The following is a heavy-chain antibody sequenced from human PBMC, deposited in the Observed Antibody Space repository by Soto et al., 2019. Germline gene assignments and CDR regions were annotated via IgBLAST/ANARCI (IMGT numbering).Heavy chain of an antibody. D-gene: IGHD7-27*01. J-gene: IGHJ4*02. CDR1: GFSFSISP. CDR2: ISYDGTNK. Sequence: GGSLRLSCAASGFSFSISPMHWIRQAPGKGPEWVALISYDGTNKFYADSVKGRFTTSRDNSKSTLYLQVDSLRPEDAAVYYCARDPKTSGGQHWAFNYFDSWGQGTLVTVSS. V-gene: IGHV3-30-3*01. CDR3: ARDPKTSGGQHWAFNYFDS.